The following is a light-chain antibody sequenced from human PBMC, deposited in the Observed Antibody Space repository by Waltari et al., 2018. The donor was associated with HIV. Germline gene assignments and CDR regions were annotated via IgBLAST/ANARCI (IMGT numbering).Light chain of an antibody. J-gene: IGKJ1*01. V-gene: IGKV3-11*01. CDR2: DAS. CDR1: QSVSSS. CDR3: QQSET. Sequence: EIVLTQSPATLSLSPGERATLSCRASQSVSSSLAWYQQKPGQAPRLLIYDASNRATGIPARFSGSGSGTDFTLTISSLEPEDIAVYYCQQSETFGQGTRVEIK.